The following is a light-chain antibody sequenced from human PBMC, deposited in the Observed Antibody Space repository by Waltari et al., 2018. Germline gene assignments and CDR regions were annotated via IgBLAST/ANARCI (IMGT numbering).Light chain of an antibody. J-gene: IGLJ1*01. CDR2: YTT. CDR3: QSYDRSLGGQFV. Sequence: QSVLTQPPSVSGAPGQRVTISCTGSTSTIGAGYPVHWYQQLPGTAPKLLIYYTTNRPSWVPYRFSGSKSGTSSTLAITGLQAEDEADYFCQSYDRSLGGQFVFGTGTKVTV. CDR1: TSTIGAGYP. V-gene: IGLV1-40*01.